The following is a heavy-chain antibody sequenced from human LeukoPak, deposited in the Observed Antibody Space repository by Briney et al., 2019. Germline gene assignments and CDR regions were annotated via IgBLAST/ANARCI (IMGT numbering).Heavy chain of an antibody. CDR1: GFTFSTYG. V-gene: IGHV3-30*12. Sequence: GISLSLSCATSGFTFSTYGMEWVRQAPGKGLEWVAIIFSDGIRKYYADSVKGRFTISRDISRSTLYLEMNSLSAEDTAVYYCARASGPIKKNRFDQWGQGTLVTASS. J-gene: IGHJ4*02. D-gene: IGHD1-26*01. CDR2: IFSDGIRK. CDR3: ARASGPIKKNRFDQ.